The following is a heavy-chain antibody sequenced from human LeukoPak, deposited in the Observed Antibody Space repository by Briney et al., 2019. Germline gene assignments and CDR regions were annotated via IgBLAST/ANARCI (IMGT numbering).Heavy chain of an antibody. CDR3: AREEDFDY. V-gene: IGHV3-21*06. CDR1: GFTFSSYN. CDR2: ISSTSIYI. J-gene: IGHJ4*02. Sequence: PGGSLRLSCAASGFTFSSYNMNWVRQAPGKGLEWVSSISSTSIYIYYADSVKGRFTIPRDNAKNSLYLQMNSLRAEDTAVYYCAREEDFDYWGQGTLVTVSS.